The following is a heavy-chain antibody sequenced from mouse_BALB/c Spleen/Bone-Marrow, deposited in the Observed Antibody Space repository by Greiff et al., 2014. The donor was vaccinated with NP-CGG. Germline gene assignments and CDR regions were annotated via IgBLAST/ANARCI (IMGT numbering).Heavy chain of an antibody. D-gene: IGHD3-1*01. Sequence: EVKLVESGTVLARPGAAVKMSCKASGYTFSNYWMHWIKQRPGQGLEWIGTIHPGNSDTTYSQKFKGKAKLTAVTSTSTAYMELSSLTNEDSAVYYCTTLARNNFDYWGQGTTLTVSS. CDR2: IHPGNSDT. J-gene: IGHJ2*01. CDR3: TTLARNNFDY. CDR1: GYTFSNYW. V-gene: IGHV1-5*01.